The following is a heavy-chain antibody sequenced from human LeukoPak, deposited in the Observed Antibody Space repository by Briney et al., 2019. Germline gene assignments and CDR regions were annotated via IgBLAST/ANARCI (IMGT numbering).Heavy chain of an antibody. D-gene: IGHD3-22*01. CDR3: ARFGDSSGYLDY. J-gene: IGHJ4*02. Sequence: PGGSLRLSCAASGFTFSNFAIHWVRQAPGKGLEWVSSISSSSSYIYYADSVKGRFTISRDNAKNSLYLQMNSLRAEDTAVYYCARFGDSSGYLDYWGQGTLVTVSS. V-gene: IGHV3-21*01. CDR1: GFTFSNFA. CDR2: ISSSSSYI.